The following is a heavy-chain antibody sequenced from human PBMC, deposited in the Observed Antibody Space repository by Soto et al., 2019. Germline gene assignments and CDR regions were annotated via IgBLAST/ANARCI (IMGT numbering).Heavy chain of an antibody. V-gene: IGHV3-23*01. J-gene: IGHJ1*01. CDR2: ISGSGRIT. D-gene: IGHD3-9*01. Sequence: EVELLESGGGLVQPGGSRSLPCPASGFTFSGYPMSWVPRAPGKGLEWASGISGSGRITKYANSGKGRFIFSRDNFKNTLFLQMNSLRAEDTAVYYCAKDVHYDIVTGIEYFHHWAQGTLVTVSS. CDR3: AKDVHYDIVTGIEYFHH. CDR1: GFTFSGYP.